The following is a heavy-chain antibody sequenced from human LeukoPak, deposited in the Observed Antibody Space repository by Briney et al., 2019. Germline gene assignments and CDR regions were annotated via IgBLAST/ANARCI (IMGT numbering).Heavy chain of an antibody. Sequence: SQTLSLTCTVSGGSISSGGYYWSWVRQPAEKGLEWIGRIYTSGTTNYNPSLKSRVTISVDTSKNQFSLKLNSVTAADTAVYYCARDRGSYSGYATGDYFDYWGQGTLVTVSS. D-gene: IGHD5-12*01. CDR3: ARDRGSYSGYATGDYFDY. J-gene: IGHJ4*02. V-gene: IGHV4-61*02. CDR2: IYTSGTT. CDR1: GGSISSGGYY.